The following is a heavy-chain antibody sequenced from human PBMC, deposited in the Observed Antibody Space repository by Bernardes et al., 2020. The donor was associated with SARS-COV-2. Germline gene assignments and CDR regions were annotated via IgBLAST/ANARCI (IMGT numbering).Heavy chain of an antibody. Sequence: SETLSLTCTVSGGSISSYYWSWIRQPAGKGLEWIGRIYSSGGTNYNPSLESRVTMSVDTSKNQFSLKLNSVTAADTAVYYCARGVIDTSSSFVYYYYYGMDVWGQGTTVTVSS. V-gene: IGHV4-4*07. CDR2: IYSSGGT. D-gene: IGHD6-6*01. CDR3: ARGVIDTSSSFVYYYYYGMDV. J-gene: IGHJ6*02. CDR1: GGSISSYY.